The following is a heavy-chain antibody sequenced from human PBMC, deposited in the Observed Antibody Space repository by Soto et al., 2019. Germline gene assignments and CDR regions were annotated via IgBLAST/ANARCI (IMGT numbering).Heavy chain of an antibody. CDR1: GGSVSSGDCY. CDR2: IYYRGNT. V-gene: IGHV4-31*03. D-gene: IGHD3-10*01. J-gene: IGHJ4*02. CDR3: AGTNYGSGSYYSN. Sequence: QVQLQESGPGLVKPSQTLSLTCTVSGGSVSSGDCYWRWIRQHPGKGLGWIGYIYYRGNTDYNPSPKSRRTISIDTSKNPFSLKLCSVTAADTAVYYGAGTNYGSGSYYSNWGQGTLVTVSS.